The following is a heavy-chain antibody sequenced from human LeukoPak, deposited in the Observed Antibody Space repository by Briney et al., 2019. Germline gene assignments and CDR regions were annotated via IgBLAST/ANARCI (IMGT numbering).Heavy chain of an antibody. V-gene: IGHV1-69*13. CDR1: GGTFSSYA. Sequence: SVKVSCKASGGTFSSYAISWVRQAPGQGLEWMGGIIPIFGTANYAQKFQGRVTITADESTSTAYMELSSLRSEDTAVYYCARVADYGDYLNPGYYYYYYMDVWGKGTTVTVSS. D-gene: IGHD4-17*01. CDR2: IIPIFGTA. J-gene: IGHJ6*03. CDR3: ARVADYGDYLNPGYYYYYYMDV.